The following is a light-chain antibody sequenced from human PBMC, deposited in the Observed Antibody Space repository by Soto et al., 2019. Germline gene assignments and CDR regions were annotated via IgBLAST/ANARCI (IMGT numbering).Light chain of an antibody. V-gene: IGKV2-28*01. CDR2: LGS. Sequence: IVMTQSPLSLPVTPGEPASISCRSSQSLLLSNGYNHLDWYLQKPGQSPQLLIYLGSDRASGVPDRFSGSGSGTDFTLKISRVEAEDVGLYYCMQVLQAPYTFGQGTQLEIK. CDR3: MQVLQAPYT. J-gene: IGKJ2*01. CDR1: QSLLLSNGYNH.